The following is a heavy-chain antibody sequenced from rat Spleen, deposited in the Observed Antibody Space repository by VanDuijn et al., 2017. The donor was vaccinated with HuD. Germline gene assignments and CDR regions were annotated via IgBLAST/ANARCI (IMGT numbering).Heavy chain of an antibody. CDR3: TRAMAEALY. CDR1: GFTFSRFP. V-gene: IGHV5-46*01. CDR2: ISPTGGST. J-gene: IGHJ2*01. D-gene: IGHD1-11*01. Sequence: EVQLVESGGGLVQPGRSMKLSCTPSGFTFSRFPMAWVRQAPTKGLEWVASISPTGGSTSYRDSVKGRFTISRDNAKSTLYLQMNSLRSEDTATYYCTRAMAEALYWGQGVMVTVSS.